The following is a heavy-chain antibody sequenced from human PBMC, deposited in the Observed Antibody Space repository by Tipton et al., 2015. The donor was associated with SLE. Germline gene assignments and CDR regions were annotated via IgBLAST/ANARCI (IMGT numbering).Heavy chain of an antibody. J-gene: IGHJ4*02. V-gene: IGHV3-69-1*01. CDR3: AREGSYFFDD. D-gene: IGHD3-10*01. CDR2: IPSSGYT. Sequence: SLRLSCAASGFTFSNYHMTWVRQAPGKGLEWVSSIPSSGYTYYADSVQGRFTISRDNAKNSLYLEMNSLRDEDTAMYYCAREGSYFFDDWGQGTLVTVSS. CDR1: GFTFSNYH.